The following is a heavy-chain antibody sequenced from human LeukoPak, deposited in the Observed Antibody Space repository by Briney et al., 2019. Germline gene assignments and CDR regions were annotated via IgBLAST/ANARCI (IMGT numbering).Heavy chain of an antibody. D-gene: IGHD2-15*01. CDR2: INPSGGST. CDR3: ARWVAATGFDY. V-gene: IGHV1-46*01. Sequence: ASVNVSCKASGYTFTSYYMHWVRQAHGQGLEWRGIINPSGGSTSYAQKFQGRVTMTRDMSTSTVYMELGSLRSEDTAVYYCARWVAATGFDYWGQGTLVAVSS. CDR1: GYTFTSYY. J-gene: IGHJ4*02.